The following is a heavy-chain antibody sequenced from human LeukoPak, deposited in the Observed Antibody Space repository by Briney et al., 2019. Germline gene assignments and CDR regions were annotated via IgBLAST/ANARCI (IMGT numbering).Heavy chain of an antibody. V-gene: IGHV4-59*01. J-gene: IGHJ4*02. D-gene: IGHD5-18*01. CDR3: ARDRYSYGY. Sequence: PSETLSLTCTVSGGSISSYYWSWIRQPPGKGLEWIGYIYYSGSTNYNPSLKSRVNISVDTSKNQFSLKLSSVTAADTAVYYCARDRYSYGYWGQGTLVTVSS. CDR2: IYYSGST. CDR1: GGSISSYY.